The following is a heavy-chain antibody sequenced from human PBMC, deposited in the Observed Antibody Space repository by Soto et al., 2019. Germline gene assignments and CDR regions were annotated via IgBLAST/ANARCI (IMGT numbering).Heavy chain of an antibody. CDR3: ARSVAVPGAHIDY. CDR2: VYYTGST. Sequence: SETLSLTWSVSCGSISVSYWSWILHSPGKGLEWLGYVYYTGSTDYSPSLRSRVSISVDTSKNEFSLRLSSVTAADTAVYFCARSVAVPGAHIDYWGQGTQVTVSS. D-gene: IGHD6-19*01. J-gene: IGHJ4*02. CDR1: CGSISVSY. V-gene: IGHV4-59*01.